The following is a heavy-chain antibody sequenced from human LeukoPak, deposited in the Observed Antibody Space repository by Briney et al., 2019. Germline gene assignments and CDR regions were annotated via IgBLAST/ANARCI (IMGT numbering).Heavy chain of an antibody. D-gene: IGHD3-22*01. CDR1: GGSISTYY. CDR2: IYDIGST. V-gene: IGHV4-59*08. J-gene: IGHJ4*02. Sequence: SETLSLTCTVSGGSISTYYWGWVRQPPGKGLEWIGCIYDIGSTNYNPSLKSRVSISVDTSKNQFSLKLSSVTAADTAVYYCARRSDSSGLYWGQGTLVTVSS. CDR3: ARRSDSSGLY.